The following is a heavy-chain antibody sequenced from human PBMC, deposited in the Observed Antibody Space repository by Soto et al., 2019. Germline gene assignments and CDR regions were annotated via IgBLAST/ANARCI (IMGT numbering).Heavy chain of an antibody. CDR1: GFTFSSYS. CDR2: ISSSSSYI. CDR3: ATERYYDILTGSPTFNWFDP. D-gene: IGHD3-9*01. J-gene: IGHJ5*02. V-gene: IGHV3-21*01. Sequence: GSLRLSCAASGFTFSSYSMNWVRQAPGKGLEWVSSISSSSSYIYYADSVKGRFTISRDNAKNSLYLQMNSLRAEDTAVYYCATERYYDILTGSPTFNWFDPWGQGTLVTVSS.